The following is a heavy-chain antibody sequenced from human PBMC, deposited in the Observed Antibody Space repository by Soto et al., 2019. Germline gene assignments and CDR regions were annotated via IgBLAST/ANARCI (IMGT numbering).Heavy chain of an antibody. Sequence: SETLSLTCTVSGGSMSEYFWSWIRQSPGKGLEWIGYIYYLGSTDYNPSLKSRVTISVDTSKRQFSLRLTSVTAADTAVYYCARDGYDGSGSPYPAYWGPGTQV. CDR2: IYYLGST. J-gene: IGHJ4*02. CDR3: ARDGYDGSGSPYPAY. D-gene: IGHD3-10*01. V-gene: IGHV4-59*01. CDR1: GGSMSEYF.